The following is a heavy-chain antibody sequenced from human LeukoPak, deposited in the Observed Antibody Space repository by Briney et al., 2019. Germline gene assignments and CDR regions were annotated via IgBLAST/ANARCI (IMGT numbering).Heavy chain of an antibody. CDR1: GGSFSDYY. Sequence: KPSETLSLTCAVYGGSFSDYYWSWLRQPPGKGLKWIGEINHSGSTYYNPSLESRVTISLDKSKNKLSLQLRSVNAAGTAVYYCATSAESSGYYYLLSFHAFDIWGQGTMVTVSS. V-gene: IGHV4-34*01. J-gene: IGHJ3*02. CDR2: INHSGST. D-gene: IGHD3-22*01. CDR3: ATSAESSGYYYLLSFHAFDI.